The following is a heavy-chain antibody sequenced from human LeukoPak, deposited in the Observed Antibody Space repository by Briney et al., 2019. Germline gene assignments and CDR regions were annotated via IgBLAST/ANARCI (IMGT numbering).Heavy chain of an antibody. Sequence: KPSETLSLTCTVSGGSISSGGYYWSWIRQPPGKGLEWLGHTYYSGSTHPNPSLKSRVTISVDTSKNQFSLKMNSVTAADTAVYYCARGAPSGYYYCDFWGQGTLVTVSS. D-gene: IGHD3-22*01. V-gene: IGHV4-61*08. CDR1: GGSISSGGYY. J-gene: IGHJ4*02. CDR2: TYYSGST. CDR3: ARGAPSGYYYCDF.